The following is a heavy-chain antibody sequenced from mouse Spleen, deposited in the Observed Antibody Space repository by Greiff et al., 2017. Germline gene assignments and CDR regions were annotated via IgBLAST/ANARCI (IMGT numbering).Heavy chain of an antibody. V-gene: IGHV1-64*01. D-gene: IGHD2-3*01. CDR2: IHPNSGST. CDR1: GYTFTSYW. Sequence: VQLQQPGAELVKPGASVKLSCKASGYTFTSYWMHWVKQRPGQGLEWIGMIHPNSGSTNYNEKFKSKATLTVDKSSSTAYMQLSSLTSEDSAVYYCARLGDGYYGAMDYWGQGTSVTVSS. J-gene: IGHJ4*01. CDR3: ARLGDGYYGAMDY.